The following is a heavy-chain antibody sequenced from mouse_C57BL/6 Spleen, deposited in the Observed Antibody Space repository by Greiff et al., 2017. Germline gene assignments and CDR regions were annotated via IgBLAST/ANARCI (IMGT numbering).Heavy chain of an antibody. CDR1: GYTFTSYW. Sequence: VQLQQPGAELVKPGASVKLSCKASGYTFTSYWMHWVKQRPGQGLEWIGMIHPNSGSTNYNEKFKSKATLTVDKSSSTAYMQLSSLTSEDSAVYYCARSPTLETGFAYWGQGTLVTVSA. V-gene: IGHV1-64*01. CDR2: IHPNSGST. D-gene: IGHD6-1*01. CDR3: ARSPTLETGFAY. J-gene: IGHJ3*01.